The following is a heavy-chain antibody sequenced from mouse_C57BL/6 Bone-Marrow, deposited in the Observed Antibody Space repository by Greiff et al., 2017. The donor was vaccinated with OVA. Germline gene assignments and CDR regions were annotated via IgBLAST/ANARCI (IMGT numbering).Heavy chain of an antibody. CDR2: IHPNSGST. CDR1: GYTFTSYW. D-gene: IGHD1-1*01. J-gene: IGHJ2*01. CDR3: ARPLDYYGSSYFDY. Sequence: QVQLQQPGAELVKPGASVKLSCKASGYTFTSYWMHWVKQRPGQGLEWIGMIHPNSGSTNYNEKFKSKATLTVDKSSSTAYMQLSSLTSEDSAVYYCARPLDYYGSSYFDYWGQGTTLTVSS. V-gene: IGHV1-64*01.